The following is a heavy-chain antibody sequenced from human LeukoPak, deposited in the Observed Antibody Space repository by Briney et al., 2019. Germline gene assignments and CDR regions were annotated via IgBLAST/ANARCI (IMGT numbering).Heavy chain of an antibody. CDR2: ISVYNGNT. V-gene: IGHV1-18*04. CDR3: ARFRAGVGEPYGDY. CDR1: GYIFNDYY. Sequence: ASVKVSCKASGYIFNDYYMHWVRQAPGQGLEWMGWISVYNGNTNYAQKLQGRVTMTTDTSTSTAYMEVRSLRSDDTAVYYCARFRAGVGEPYGDYWGQGTLVTVSS. D-gene: IGHD3-10*01. J-gene: IGHJ4*02.